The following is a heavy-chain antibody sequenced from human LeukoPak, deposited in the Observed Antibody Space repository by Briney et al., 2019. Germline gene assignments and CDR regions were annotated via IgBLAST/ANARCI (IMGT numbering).Heavy chain of an antibody. V-gene: IGHV3-11*01. CDR1: GFTFSDYY. CDR3: AKASSSWGGFDY. Sequence: PGGSLRLSCAASGFTFSDYYMSWIRQAPGKGLEWVSYISSSGSTIYYADSVKGRFTISRDNSKNTLYLQMNSLRAEDTAVYYCAKASSSWGGFDYWGQGTLVTVSS. J-gene: IGHJ4*02. D-gene: IGHD6-13*01. CDR2: ISSSGSTI.